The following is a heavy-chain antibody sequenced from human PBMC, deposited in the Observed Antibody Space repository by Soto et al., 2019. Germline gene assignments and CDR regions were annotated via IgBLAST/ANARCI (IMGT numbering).Heavy chain of an antibody. Sequence: PSETLSLTCTVSGGSISSSSYYWGWIRQPPGKGLEWIGSIYYSGSTYYNPSLKSRVTISVGTSKNQFSLKLSSVTAADTAVYYCARGLRYFDWLSPYYFDYWGQGTLVTSPQ. CDR3: ARGLRYFDWLSPYYFDY. D-gene: IGHD3-9*01. J-gene: IGHJ4*02. V-gene: IGHV4-39*01. CDR2: IYYSGST. CDR1: GGSISSSSYY.